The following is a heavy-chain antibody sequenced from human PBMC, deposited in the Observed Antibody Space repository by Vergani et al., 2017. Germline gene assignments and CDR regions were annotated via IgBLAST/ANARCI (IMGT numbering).Heavy chain of an antibody. V-gene: IGHV3-30*02. CDR1: GFTFSSYG. D-gene: IGHD3-9*01. CDR3: AKSPYDILTGYLDFDY. J-gene: IGHJ4*02. CDR2: IRYDGSNK. Sequence: QVQLVESGGGVVQPGGSLRLSCAASGFTFSSYGMHWVRQAPGKGLEWVAFIRYDGSNKYYADSVKGRFTISRENSKNTLYLQMNSLRAEDTAVYYCAKSPYDILTGYLDFDYWGQGTLVTVSS.